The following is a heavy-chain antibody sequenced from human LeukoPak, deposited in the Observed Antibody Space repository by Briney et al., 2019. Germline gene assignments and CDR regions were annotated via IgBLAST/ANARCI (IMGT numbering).Heavy chain of an antibody. Sequence: KPSETLSLTCAVYGGSFSGYYWSWIRQPPGKGLEWIGEINHSGSTNYNPSLKSRVTISVDTSKNQFSLKLSSVTAADTAVYYCARGRLVFFYGMDVWGQGTTATVSS. J-gene: IGHJ6*02. V-gene: IGHV4-34*01. CDR1: GGSFSGYY. D-gene: IGHD3-3*01. CDR3: ARGRLVFFYGMDV. CDR2: INHSGST.